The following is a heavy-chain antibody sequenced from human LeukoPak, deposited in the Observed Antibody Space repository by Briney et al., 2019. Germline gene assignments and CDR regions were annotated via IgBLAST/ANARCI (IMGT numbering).Heavy chain of an antibody. CDR1: RYSFPSYW. CDR3: VRQPPGVYDTTQNWFDP. Sequence: GESLKISCKVSRYSFPSYWITWVRQVPGKGLEWMGRIAPSDSYTNYNPSFEGHVTMSVEKSITTVYLQWSSLKASDTAMYYCVRQPPGVYDTTQNWFDPWGQGTLVTVSS. D-gene: IGHD3-22*01. J-gene: IGHJ5*02. V-gene: IGHV5-10-1*01. CDR2: IAPSDSYT.